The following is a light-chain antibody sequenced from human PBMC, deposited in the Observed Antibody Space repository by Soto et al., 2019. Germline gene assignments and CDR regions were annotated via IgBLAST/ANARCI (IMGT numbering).Light chain of an antibody. J-gene: IGKJ1*01. V-gene: IGKV3-11*01. CDR2: DAS. Sequence: EIVLTQSPATLSLPPGERATLSCRASQSVSSYLAWYQQKPGQAPRLLIYDASNRATGIPARFSGSGSGTDFTLTISSLEPEDFAVYYCQQRSNWPPVVTFGQGTKVEIK. CDR1: QSVSSY. CDR3: QQRSNWPPVVT.